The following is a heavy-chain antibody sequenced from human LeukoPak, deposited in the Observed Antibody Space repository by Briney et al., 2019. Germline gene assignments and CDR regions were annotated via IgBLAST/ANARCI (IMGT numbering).Heavy chain of an antibody. V-gene: IGHV4-34*01. CDR3: ARGRGNIVVVPAADGRKYYFDY. CDR1: GGSFSGYY. D-gene: IGHD2-2*01. Sequence: SETLSLTYAVYGGSFSGYYWSWIRQPPGKGLEWIGEINHSGSTNYNPSLKSRVTISVDTSKNQFSLKLSSVTAADTAVYYCARGRGNIVVVPAADGRKYYFDYWGQGTLVTVSS. J-gene: IGHJ4*02. CDR2: INHSGST.